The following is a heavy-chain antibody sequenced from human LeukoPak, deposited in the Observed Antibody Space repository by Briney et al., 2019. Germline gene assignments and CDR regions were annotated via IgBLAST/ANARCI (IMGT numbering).Heavy chain of an antibody. CDR3: VRDGGVSGYDLLDY. CDR2: INQDGSEE. J-gene: IGHJ4*02. CDR1: GFTFSHYW. Sequence: PGGSLRLSCAASGFTFSHYWMTWVRQAPGKGLEWVAQINQDGSEEYYMDSVKARFTISRDNAKNSVFLQMNSLRAEDTAVYYCVRDGGVSGYDLLDYWGQGTLVNVSS. D-gene: IGHD5-12*01. V-gene: IGHV3-7*01.